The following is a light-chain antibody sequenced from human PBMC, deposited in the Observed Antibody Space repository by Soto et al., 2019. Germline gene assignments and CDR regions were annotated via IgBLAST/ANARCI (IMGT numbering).Light chain of an antibody. Sequence: QLTQSPSSLSASVGDRVTITCRASQDISRYLAWYQQRAGKAPKLLIYGASTLQSRVPSRFSGSGSGTEFTLTTSSLQPEDFATYHCQQLQRTPFTFGPGTTVDV. V-gene: IGKV1-9*01. CDR3: QQLQRTPFT. J-gene: IGKJ3*01. CDR1: QDISRY. CDR2: GAS.